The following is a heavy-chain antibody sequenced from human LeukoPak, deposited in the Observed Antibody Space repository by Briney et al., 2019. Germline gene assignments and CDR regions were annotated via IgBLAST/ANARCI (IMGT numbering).Heavy chain of an antibody. V-gene: IGHV4-59*08. CDR1: GGSISSYY. D-gene: IGHD5-12*01. CDR3: ARHHPTVANFDY. J-gene: IGHJ4*02. Sequence: SETLSLTCTVSGGSISSYYWSWIRQPPGKGLEWIGYIYYSGSTNYNPSLKSRVTISVNTSKNQFSLKLSSVTAADTAVYYCARHHPTVANFDYWGQGTLVTVSS. CDR2: IYYSGST.